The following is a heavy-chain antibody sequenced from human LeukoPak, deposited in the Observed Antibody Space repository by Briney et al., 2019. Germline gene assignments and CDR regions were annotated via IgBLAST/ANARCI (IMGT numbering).Heavy chain of an antibody. D-gene: IGHD6-25*01. CDR3: AREAIAADFDP. J-gene: IGHJ5*02. CDR1: GFTFSSYE. CDR2: ISSSGSTI. Sequence: GGSLRLSCAASGFTFSSYEMNWVRQAPGKGLEWVSYISSSGSTIYYADSVKGRSTISRDNAKNSLYLQMNSLRAEDTAVYYCAREAIAADFDPWGQGTLVTVSS. V-gene: IGHV3-48*03.